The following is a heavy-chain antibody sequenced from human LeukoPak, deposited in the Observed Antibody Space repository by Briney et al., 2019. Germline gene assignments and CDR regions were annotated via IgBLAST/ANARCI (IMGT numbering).Heavy chain of an antibody. J-gene: IGHJ6*02. D-gene: IGHD2-2*01. Sequence: SETLSLTCAVYGGSFSGYYWSWIRQPPGKGLEWIGEINHSGSTNYNPSLKSRVTISVDTSKNQFSLKLSSETAADTAVYYCASLSTLDCSSTSCFTYYYGMDVWGQGTTVTVSS. CDR3: ASLSTLDCSSTSCFTYYYGMDV. V-gene: IGHV4-34*01. CDR2: INHSGST. CDR1: GGSFSGYY.